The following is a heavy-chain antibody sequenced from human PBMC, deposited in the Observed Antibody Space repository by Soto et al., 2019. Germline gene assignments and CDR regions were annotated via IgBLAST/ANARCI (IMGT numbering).Heavy chain of an antibody. Sequence: EVHLLESGGDLVQPGGSLRLSCTASGLTFSTYAMSWVRQAPGKGLEWVSAIGGSGTGGRTYYADSVKGRFTISRDNSKNTVDLQMNSLRADDTAVYYCANSPGGLDGYNSDYYGMDVWGQGTTVTVSS. CDR3: ANSPGGLDGYNSDYYGMDV. CDR1: GLTFSTYA. J-gene: IGHJ6*02. D-gene: IGHD5-12*01. CDR2: IGGSGTGGRT. V-gene: IGHV3-23*01.